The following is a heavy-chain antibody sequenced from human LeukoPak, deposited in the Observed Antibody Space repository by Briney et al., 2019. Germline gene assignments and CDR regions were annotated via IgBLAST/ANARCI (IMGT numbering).Heavy chain of an antibody. V-gene: IGHV3-9*03. Sequence: GRSLRLSCAASGFTFDDYAMHWVRQAPGKGLEWVSGISWNSGTIGYADSVKGRFTIPRDNAKKSLYLQMNSLRAEDMALYYCAKGVSSGWYYFGYWGQGTLVTVSS. J-gene: IGHJ4*02. CDR2: ISWNSGTI. D-gene: IGHD6-19*01. CDR1: GFTFDDYA. CDR3: AKGVSSGWYYFGY.